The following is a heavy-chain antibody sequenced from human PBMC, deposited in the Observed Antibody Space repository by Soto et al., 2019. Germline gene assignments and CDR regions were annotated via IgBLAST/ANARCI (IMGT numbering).Heavy chain of an antibody. CDR1: GFTFNNYA. CDR3: AKGRGGSGSLTPRVDF. D-gene: IGHD3-10*01. J-gene: IGHJ4*02. V-gene: IGHV3-23*01. Sequence: EVQLLESGGGLVQPGGSLRLSCAASGFTFNNYAMTWVRQAPGKGLEWVSAISGGGDTTSYADSVKGRFNVSRDGSKHTLYLQMSSLRAEDTALYYCAKGRGGSGSLTPRVDFWGQGTLVTVSS. CDR2: ISGGGDTT.